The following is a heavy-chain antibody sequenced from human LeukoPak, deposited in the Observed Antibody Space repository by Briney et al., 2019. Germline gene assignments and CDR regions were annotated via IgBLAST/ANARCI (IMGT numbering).Heavy chain of an antibody. J-gene: IGHJ4*02. Sequence: GRSLRLSCAASGFTFSSYSMNWVRQAPGKGLEWVSSISSTSTYIYYADPVKGRFTISRDNAKNSLYLQMNSLRAEDTAVYYCARGWSYVIYWGQGTLVTVSS. CDR1: GFTFSSYS. CDR3: ARGWSYVIY. V-gene: IGHV3-21*01. CDR2: ISSTSTYI. D-gene: IGHD1-26*01.